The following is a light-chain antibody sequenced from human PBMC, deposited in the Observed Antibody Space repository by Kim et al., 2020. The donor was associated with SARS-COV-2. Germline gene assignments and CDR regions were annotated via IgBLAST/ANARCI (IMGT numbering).Light chain of an antibody. Sequence: DIVMTQSPDSLTVSLGERATINCKSSQSVLYSNNKNYVAWYQQKPVQPPKLLIYWASTRESGVPDRFSGSGSGTDFTLTISSLRAEDVAVYYCQQYYSNPPWTFGQGTKVDIK. CDR3: QQYYSNPPWT. CDR2: WAS. V-gene: IGKV4-1*01. CDR1: QSVLYSNNKNY. J-gene: IGKJ1*01.